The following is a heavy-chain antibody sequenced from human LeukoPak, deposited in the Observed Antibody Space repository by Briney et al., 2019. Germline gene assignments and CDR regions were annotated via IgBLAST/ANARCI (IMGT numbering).Heavy chain of an antibody. CDR2: ISSSGSTI. V-gene: IGHV3-48*03. CDR3: ARVVSGSYSFNMNWFDP. J-gene: IGHJ5*02. CDR1: GFTFSSYE. D-gene: IGHD3-16*01. Sequence: AGGSLRLSCAASGFTFSSYEMNWVRQAPGKGLEWVSYISSSGSTIYYADSVKGRFTISRDNAKNSLYLQMNSLRAEDTAVYYCARVVSGSYSFNMNWFDPWGQGTLVTVSS.